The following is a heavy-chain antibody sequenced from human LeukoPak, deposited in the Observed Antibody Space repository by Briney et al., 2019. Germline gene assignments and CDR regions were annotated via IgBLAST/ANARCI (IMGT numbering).Heavy chain of an antibody. CDR3: AKWGPYCVGDYCPALDS. J-gene: IGHJ4*02. CDR1: GFTFSIYA. CDR2: INQDGSKK. D-gene: IGHD2-21*02. Sequence: GGSLRLSCAASGFTFSIYAMSWVRQAPGKGLEWVANINQDGSKKRYADSMKGRFTISRDNAKESLYLQLNSLRAEDTAVYYCAKWGPYCVGDYCPALDSWGPGTLVTVSS. V-gene: IGHV3-7*01.